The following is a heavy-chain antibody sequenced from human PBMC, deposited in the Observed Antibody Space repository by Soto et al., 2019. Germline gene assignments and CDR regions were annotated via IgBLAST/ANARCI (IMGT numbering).Heavy chain of an antibody. CDR2: IYYSGST. Sequence: SETLSLTCTVSGGSISSYYWSWIRQPPGKGLEWIGYIYYSGSTNYNPSLKSRVTISVDTSKNQFSLKLSSVTAADTAVYYCARNALAVEAFYYWAQRTLVPVSA. V-gene: IGHV4-59*12. CDR1: GGSISSYY. J-gene: IGHJ4*01. CDR3: ARNALAVEAFYY. D-gene: IGHD6-19*01.